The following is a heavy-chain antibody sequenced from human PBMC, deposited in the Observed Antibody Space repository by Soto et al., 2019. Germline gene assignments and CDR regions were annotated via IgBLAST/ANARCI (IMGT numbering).Heavy chain of an antibody. J-gene: IGHJ4*02. V-gene: IGHV4-39*01. CDR1: GGSISSYY. CDR2: IYYSGST. CDR3: ARPFYSSGWYFDY. D-gene: IGHD6-19*01. Sequence: SETLSLTCTVSGGSISSYYWGWIRQPPGKGLEWIGSIYYSGSTYYNPSLKSRVTISVDTSKNQFSLKLSSVTAADTAVYHCARPFYSSGWYFDYWGQGTLVTVSS.